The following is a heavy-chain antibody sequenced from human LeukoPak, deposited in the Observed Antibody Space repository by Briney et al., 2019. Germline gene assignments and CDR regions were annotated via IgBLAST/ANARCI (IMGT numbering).Heavy chain of an antibody. CDR1: GYTFTGYY. Sequence: ASVKVSCKASGYTFTGYYMHWVRQAPGQGLEWMGWINPNSGGTNYAQKLQGRVTMTRDTSISTAYMELSRLRSDDTAVYYCAREWLVRYYYYGMDIWGQGTTVTVSS. V-gene: IGHV1-2*02. CDR3: AREWLVRYYYYGMDI. CDR2: INPNSGGT. D-gene: IGHD6-19*01. J-gene: IGHJ6*02.